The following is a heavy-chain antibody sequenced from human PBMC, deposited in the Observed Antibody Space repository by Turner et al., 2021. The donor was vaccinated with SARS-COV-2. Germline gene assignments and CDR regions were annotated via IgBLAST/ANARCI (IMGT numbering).Heavy chain of an antibody. Sequence: EVQLLECGGGLVQPGGSLRLSGAAAGFTFSSYAMSWVRQAPGKGLEWVLAISGSGGSTYYADSVKGRFTISRDNSKNTLYLQMNSLRAEDTAVYYCAKVSNTYSSGWFVWGQGTLVTVSS. D-gene: IGHD6-19*01. J-gene: IGHJ4*02. CDR3: AKVSNTYSSGWFV. CDR1: GFTFSSYA. CDR2: ISGSGGST. V-gene: IGHV3-23*01.